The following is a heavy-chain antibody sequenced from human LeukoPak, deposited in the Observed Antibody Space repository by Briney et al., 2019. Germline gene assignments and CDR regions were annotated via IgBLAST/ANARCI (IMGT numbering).Heavy chain of an antibody. D-gene: IGHD3-3*01. Sequence: ASVKVSCKASGYTFTSYGISWVRQAPGQGLEWMGWISAYNGNTNYAQKLQGRVTMTTDTSTSTAYMELRSLRSDDTAVYYCAGTLRRFLEWSYFDYWGQRTLVTVSS. CDR2: ISAYNGNT. CDR1: GYTFTSYG. CDR3: AGTLRRFLEWSYFDY. J-gene: IGHJ4*02. V-gene: IGHV1-18*01.